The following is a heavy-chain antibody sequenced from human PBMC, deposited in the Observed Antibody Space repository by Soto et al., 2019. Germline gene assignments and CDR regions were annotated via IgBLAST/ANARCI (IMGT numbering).Heavy chain of an antibody. D-gene: IGHD3-10*01. Sequence: QVQLQESGPGLVRPSETLSLTCTVSGGSINSYFWSWIRQSPGKGLEWIGHIYYSGSTSYSPSLKSRVSIAVYTSKNQFSLEVHSVTAADTAVYYCARSGTNMVQFDYWGQGTRVTVSS. CDR2: IYYSGST. CDR3: ARSGTNMVQFDY. J-gene: IGHJ4*02. CDR1: GGSINSYF. V-gene: IGHV4-59*01.